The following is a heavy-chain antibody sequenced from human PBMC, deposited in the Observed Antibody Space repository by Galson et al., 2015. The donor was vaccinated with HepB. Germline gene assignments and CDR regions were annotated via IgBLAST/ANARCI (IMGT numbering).Heavy chain of an antibody. CDR2: NIPILGVA. Sequence: SVKVSCKASGGTFSSYAISWVRQAAGQGLEWKGGNIPILGVANYAQKFQGRVTITADESTSTAYMELSSLRSEDTAVYYCARVQRYSSGWSIARHYYYYGMDVWGQGTSVTVSS. J-gene: IGHJ6*02. CDR3: ARVQRYSSGWSIARHYYYYGMDV. CDR1: GGTFSSYA. D-gene: IGHD6-19*01. V-gene: IGHV1-69*10.